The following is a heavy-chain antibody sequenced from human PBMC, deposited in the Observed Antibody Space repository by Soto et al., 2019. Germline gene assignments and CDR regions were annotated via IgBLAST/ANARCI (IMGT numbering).Heavy chain of an antibody. CDR2: ISTNGGST. CDR1: GFTFSSYA. J-gene: IGHJ4*02. V-gene: IGHV3-64D*06. Sequence: EGSLRLSCSASGFTFSSYAMHWVRQAPGKGLEYVSSISTNGGSTHYADSVKGRFTISRDNSKNTQYLQMSSLRADDTAVYYCVKGEYYYDSSGYYPFDYWGQGTL. D-gene: IGHD3-22*01. CDR3: VKGEYYYDSSGYYPFDY.